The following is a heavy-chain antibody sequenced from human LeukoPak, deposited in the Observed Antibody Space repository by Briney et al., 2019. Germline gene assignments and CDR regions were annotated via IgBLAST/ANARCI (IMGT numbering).Heavy chain of an antibody. CDR1: GGTFSSYA. Sequence: SVKVSCKASGGTFSSYAISWVRQAPGQGFEWMGGIIPIFGTANYAQKFQGRVTITTDESTSTAYMELSSLRSEDTAVYYCARSPFTLDGSGYVRDYWGQGTLVTVSS. CDR3: ARSPFTLDGSGYVRDY. CDR2: IIPIFGTA. J-gene: IGHJ4*02. V-gene: IGHV1-69*05. D-gene: IGHD3-22*01.